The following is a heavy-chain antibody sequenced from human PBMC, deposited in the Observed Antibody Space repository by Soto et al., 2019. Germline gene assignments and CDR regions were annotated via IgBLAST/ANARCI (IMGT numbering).Heavy chain of an antibody. CDR1: GGPITSRTYS. Sequence: SETLSLTCAVSGGPITSRTYSWSWIRQPPGKGLECIGYIYHSGSTYYNPSLKSRVTISVDRSKNQFSPKLSSVTAADTAVYYCARGPPLGYWGQGTLVTVSS. J-gene: IGHJ4*02. CDR2: IYHSGST. V-gene: IGHV4-30-2*01. CDR3: ARGPPLGY.